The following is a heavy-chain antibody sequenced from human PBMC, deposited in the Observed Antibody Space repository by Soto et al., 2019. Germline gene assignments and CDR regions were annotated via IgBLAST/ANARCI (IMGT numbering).Heavy chain of an antibody. CDR2: IYYSGST. CDR1: GGSISSYY. CDR3: ARGARGLIVVPFDY. J-gene: IGHJ4*02. V-gene: IGHV4-59*12. D-gene: IGHD3-22*01. Sequence: TLSLTCTVSGGSISSYYWSWIRQPPGKGLEWIGYIYYSGSTNYNPSLKSRVTISVDTSKNQFSLKLSSVTAADTAVYYCARGARGLIVVPFDYWGQGTLVTVS.